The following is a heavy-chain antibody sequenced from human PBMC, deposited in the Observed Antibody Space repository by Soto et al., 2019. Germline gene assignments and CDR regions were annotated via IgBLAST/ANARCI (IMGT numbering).Heavy chain of an antibody. D-gene: IGHD3-10*01. V-gene: IGHV1-3*01. CDR2: INAGNGNT. Sequence: ASVKVSCKASGYTFTSYAMHWVRQAPGQRLEWMGWINAGNGNTKYSQKFQGRVTITRDTSASPAYMGLSSLGSEDTAVDYCARSQITMVRGKNWFDPWGQGTLVTVSS. CDR1: GYTFTSYA. J-gene: IGHJ5*02. CDR3: ARSQITMVRGKNWFDP.